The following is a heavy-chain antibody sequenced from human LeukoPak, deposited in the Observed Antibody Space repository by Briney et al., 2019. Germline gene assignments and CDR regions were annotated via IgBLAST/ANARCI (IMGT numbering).Heavy chain of an antibody. J-gene: IGHJ4*02. CDR1: GFTFSNYW. CDR3: ATDQRYAFDY. V-gene: IGHV3-7*04. CDR2: IKEDGSDK. Sequence: PGGSLRLSCAASGFTFSNYWMSWVRQAPGKGLEWVANIKEDGSDKNYVDSVRGRFTISRDNAKNALYLQMNSLRDDDTAVYYCATDQRYAFDYWGQGILVTVSS. D-gene: IGHD3-9*01.